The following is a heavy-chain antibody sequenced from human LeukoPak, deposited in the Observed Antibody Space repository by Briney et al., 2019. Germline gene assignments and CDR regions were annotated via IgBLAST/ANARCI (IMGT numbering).Heavy chain of an antibody. CDR2: INHSGST. CDR1: GGSFSGYY. V-gene: IGHV4-34*01. J-gene: IGHJ4*02. CDR3: ARENVGGGYYYDSSGYYRYYFDY. D-gene: IGHD3-22*01. Sequence: SETLSLTCAVYGGSFSGYYWSWIRQPPGKGLEWIGEINHSGSTNYNPSLKSRVTISVDTSKNPFSLKLSSVTAADTAVYYCARENVGGGYYYDSSGYYRYYFDYWGQGTLVTVSS.